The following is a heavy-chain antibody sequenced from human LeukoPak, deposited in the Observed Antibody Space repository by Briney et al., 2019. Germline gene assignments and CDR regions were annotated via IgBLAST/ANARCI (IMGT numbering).Heavy chain of an antibody. V-gene: IGHV1-69*13. CDR2: IIPIFGTA. Sequence: ASVKVSCKASGGTVSRYPISWVRQAPGQGLEWMGGIIPIFGTANYAQKFQGRVTITADESTSTAYMELSSLRSEDTAVYYCARGGGYCSSTSCYSGLDPWGQGTLVTVSS. CDR1: GGTVSRYP. D-gene: IGHD2-2*01. J-gene: IGHJ5*02. CDR3: ARGGGYCSSTSCYSGLDP.